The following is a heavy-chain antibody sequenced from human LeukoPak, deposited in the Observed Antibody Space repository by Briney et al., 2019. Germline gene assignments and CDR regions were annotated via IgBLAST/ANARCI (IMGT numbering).Heavy chain of an antibody. CDR2: ISAYNGNT. D-gene: IGHD2-2*01. CDR1: GYTFTSYD. V-gene: IGHV1-18*01. J-gene: IGHJ3*02. CDR3: ARVPKYGAFDI. Sequence: ASVKVSCKASGYTFTSYDINWVRQATGQGLEWMGWISAYNGNTNYAQKLQGRVTMTTDTSTSTAYMELRSLRSDDTAVYYCARVPKYGAFDIWGQGTMVTVSS.